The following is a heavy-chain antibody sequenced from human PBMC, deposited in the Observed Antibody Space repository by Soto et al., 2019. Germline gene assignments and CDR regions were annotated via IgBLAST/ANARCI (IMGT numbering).Heavy chain of an antibody. J-gene: IGHJ4*02. CDR1: GGSVRNKTKS. D-gene: IGHD4-17*01. V-gene: IGHV4-61*01. Sequence: PSETLSLPCSVSGGSVRNKTKSRSWIRHPPGKRLEWIGYVYYSGTTNYNPSLKSRVTISVDLSKNQFSLRLSSVTTADTALYYCARTTAVPNTLRSRYFFDYWGQGTLVTVSS. CDR2: VYYSGTT. CDR3: ARTTAVPNTLRSRYFFDY.